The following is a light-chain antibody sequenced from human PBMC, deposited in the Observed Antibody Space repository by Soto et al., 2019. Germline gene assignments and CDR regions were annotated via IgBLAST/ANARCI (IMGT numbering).Light chain of an antibody. Sequence: QLVLTQSSSASASLGSSVNLTCTMSSGHSSYIIAWHQQQPGKAPRYLMKLEGSGSYNKGSGVPDRFSGSSSGADRYLIISNLQFEDEADYYCETWDSNIHWVFGGGTKLTVL. J-gene: IGLJ3*02. CDR3: ETWDSNIHWV. V-gene: IGLV4-60*02. CDR1: SGHSSYI. CDR2: LEGSGSY.